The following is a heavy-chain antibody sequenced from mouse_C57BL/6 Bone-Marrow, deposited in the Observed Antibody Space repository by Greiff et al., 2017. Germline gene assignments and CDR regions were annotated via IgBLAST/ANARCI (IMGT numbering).Heavy chain of an antibody. CDR3: ARFYDPLFDH. V-gene: IGHV1-81*01. D-gene: IGHD2-3*01. CDR1: GYTCTSYG. CDR2: IYPRSGNT. Sequence: QVQLQQSGAELARPGASVKLSCKACGYTCTSYGISWVKQRTGQGLEWIGEIYPRSGNTYYNEKFKGKATLTADKSTSTAYMELRSLTSEDSAVYFCARFYDPLFDHWGQGTTPTVSS. J-gene: IGHJ2*01.